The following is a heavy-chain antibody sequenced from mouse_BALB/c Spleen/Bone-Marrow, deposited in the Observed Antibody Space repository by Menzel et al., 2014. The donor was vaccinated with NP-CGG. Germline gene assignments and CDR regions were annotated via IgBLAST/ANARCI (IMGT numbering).Heavy chain of an antibody. CDR2: INPDSNTI. V-gene: IGHV4-1*02. CDR3: GRLSYCGRFAY. J-gene: IGHJ3*01. D-gene: IGHD2-12*01. Sequence: EVKLVDSGGGLVQPGGSLKLSCAVSGFDFSGFWMGWVRQAPGKGLEWIGEINPDSNTINYTPSLKDRFIISRDDTKNTLYLQISKVRSEDTALYYCGRLSYCGRFAYWGQGTLVTVSA. CDR1: GFDFSGFW.